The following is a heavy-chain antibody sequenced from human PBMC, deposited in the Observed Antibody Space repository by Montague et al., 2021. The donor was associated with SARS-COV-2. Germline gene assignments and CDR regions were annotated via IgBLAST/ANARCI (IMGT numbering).Heavy chain of an antibody. Sequence: SETLSLTCAVYGGSFSGYYWNRIRQPPGKGLEWIGEINHSGSTNYNPSLKSRVTISVDTSNNQFSLKLTSVTAADTAVYYCARGPTNNIGMVATRLDYWGQGTLVTVSS. J-gene: IGHJ4*02. V-gene: IGHV4-34*01. CDR2: INHSGST. CDR1: GGSFSGYY. D-gene: IGHD5-12*01. CDR3: ARGPTNNIGMVATRLDY.